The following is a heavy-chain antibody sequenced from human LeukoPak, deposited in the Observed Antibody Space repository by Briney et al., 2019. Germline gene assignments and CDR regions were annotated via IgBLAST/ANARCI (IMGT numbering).Heavy chain of an antibody. CDR3: AKGSRYNSGLLHYMDV. V-gene: IGHV3-23*01. D-gene: IGHD5-12*01. Sequence: PGGSLRLSCAASGFTFSSYWMSWVRQAPGKGLEWVSGITADGGSTFYADSVKGRFTISRDNSKNTVHLQLESLRVEDTAVYYCAKGSRYNSGLLHYMDVWGKGTTVTVSS. CDR2: ITADGGST. J-gene: IGHJ6*03. CDR1: GFTFSSYW.